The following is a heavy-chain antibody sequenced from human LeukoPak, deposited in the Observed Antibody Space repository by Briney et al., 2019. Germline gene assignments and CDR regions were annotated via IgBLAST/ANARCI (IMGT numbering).Heavy chain of an antibody. CDR1: GGTFSSYA. Sequence: SVKVSCKASGGTFSSYAISWVRQAPGQGLEWMGGIIPIFGTANYAQKFQGRVTITADESTSAAYMELSSLRSEDTAVYYCASRLPSPGEGKYYYGMDVWGKGTTVTVSS. V-gene: IGHV1-69*13. J-gene: IGHJ6*04. CDR3: ASRLPSPGEGKYYYGMDV. D-gene: IGHD3-10*01. CDR2: IIPIFGTA.